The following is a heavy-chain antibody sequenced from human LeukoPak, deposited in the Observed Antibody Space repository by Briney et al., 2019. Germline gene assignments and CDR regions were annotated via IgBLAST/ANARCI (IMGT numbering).Heavy chain of an antibody. V-gene: IGHV1-69*02. CDR2: IIPILGIA. CDR3: ASPRALYCSSTSCQTANGAFDI. Sequence: ASVKVSCKASGGTFSSYIISWVRQAPGQGLEWMGRIIPILGIANYAQKFQGRVTITADKSTSTAYMELSSLRSEDTAVYYCASPRALYCSSTSCQTANGAFDIWGQGTMVTVSS. CDR1: GGTFSSYI. D-gene: IGHD2-2*01. J-gene: IGHJ3*02.